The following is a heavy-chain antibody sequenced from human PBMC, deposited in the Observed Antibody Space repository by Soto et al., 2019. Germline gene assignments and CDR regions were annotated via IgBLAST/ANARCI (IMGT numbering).Heavy chain of an antibody. CDR2: ISYDGSIK. D-gene: IGHD3-9*01. CDR1: GFTFSSYG. CDR3: AKEALRYFDWSSLDYYYYYGMDV. V-gene: IGHV3-30*18. J-gene: IGHJ6*02. Sequence: QVQLVESGGGVVQPGRSLRLSCAASGFTFSSYGMHWVRQAPGKGLEWVAVISYDGSIKYYADSVKGRFTISRDNSKNTLYLQMNSLRAEDTAVYYCAKEALRYFDWSSLDYYYYYGMDVWGQGTTVTVSS.